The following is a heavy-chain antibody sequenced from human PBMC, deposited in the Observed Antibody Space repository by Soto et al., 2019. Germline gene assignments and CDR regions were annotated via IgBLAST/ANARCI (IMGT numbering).Heavy chain of an antibody. Sequence: QVQLVQSGAEVKKPGASVKVSCKASGYTFTSYYMHWVRQAPGQGLEWMGIINPSGGSTSYAQKFQGRVTMTRDTSTSTVYMELSSLRSEDTAVYYCARGGRPLYSSSWYAQVGWFDPWGQGTLVTVSS. CDR1: GYTFTSYY. CDR2: INPSGGST. CDR3: ARGGRPLYSSSWYAQVGWFDP. V-gene: IGHV1-46*01. J-gene: IGHJ5*02. D-gene: IGHD6-13*01.